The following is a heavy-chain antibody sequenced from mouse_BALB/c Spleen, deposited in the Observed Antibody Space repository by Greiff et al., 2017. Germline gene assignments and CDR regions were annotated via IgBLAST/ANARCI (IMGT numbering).Heavy chain of an antibody. CDR1: GYTFTNYW. V-gene: IGHV1-63*02. CDR3: ARYHGNFAMDY. CDR2: IYPGGGYT. J-gene: IGHJ4*01. Sequence: VKLMESGAELVRPGTSVKISCKASGYTFTNYWLGWVKQRPGHGLEWIGDIYPGGGYTNYNEKFKGKATLTADTSSSTAYMQLSSLTSEDSAVYFCARYHGNFAMDYWGQGTSVTVSS. D-gene: IGHD2-1*01.